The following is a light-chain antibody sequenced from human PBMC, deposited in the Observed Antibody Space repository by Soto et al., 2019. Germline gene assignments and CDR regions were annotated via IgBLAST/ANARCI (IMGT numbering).Light chain of an antibody. Sequence: IVLTQSPGTLSLSPGERATLSCRASQSVSISYLAWYQQKPGQAPRLLIYAASARPTGIPDRFSGSGSGTEVTLTIGRVEPEDSGVYYCQQWGNSPRVTFGGGTRVDI. V-gene: IGKV3-20*01. CDR3: QQWGNSPRVT. CDR2: AAS. J-gene: IGKJ4*01. CDR1: QSVSISY.